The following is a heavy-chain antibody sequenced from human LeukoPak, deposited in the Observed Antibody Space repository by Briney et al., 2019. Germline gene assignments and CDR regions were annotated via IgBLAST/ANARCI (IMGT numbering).Heavy chain of an antibody. J-gene: IGHJ4*02. V-gene: IGHV3-23*01. CDR1: GFTFSTYA. D-gene: IGHD3-22*01. CDR2: ISDNAYTT. Sequence: PGGSLRLSCAASGFTFSTYAMSWVRQAPGKGLEWVSSISDNAYTTYYADSVRGRFTISRDNSKNTLYLQMNGLRAEDTAVYFCARYYYDTSGYYDAAPLDSWGQGTLVTVFS. CDR3: ARYYYDTSGYYDAAPLDS.